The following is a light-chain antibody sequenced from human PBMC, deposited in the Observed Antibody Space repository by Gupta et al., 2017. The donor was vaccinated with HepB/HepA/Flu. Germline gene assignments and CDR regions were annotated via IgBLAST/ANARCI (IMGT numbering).Light chain of an antibody. CDR1: SSNIGSNT. CDR3: AAWHDSLNGRV. J-gene: IGLJ3*02. V-gene: IGLV1-44*01. Sequence: QSVLTQPPSASGTPGQRVTIACSGSSSNIGSNTVTWYQQLPGTAPKLLIYSNNQRPSGVPDRFSGSKSGTSASLAISGLQSEDEADYYCAAWHDSLNGRVFGGGTKLTVL. CDR2: SNN.